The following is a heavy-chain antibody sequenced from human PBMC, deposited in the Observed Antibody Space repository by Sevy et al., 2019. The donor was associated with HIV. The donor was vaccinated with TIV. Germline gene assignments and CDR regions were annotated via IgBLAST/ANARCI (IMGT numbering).Heavy chain of an antibody. Sequence: SETLSLTCTVSGGSISSYYWSWIRQPPGRRLEWIGSIFYTGTTNYNPSLKSLVTISVDTSKSQVSLKVTSVTAADTAVYFCARDGSGLIFDYWGQGTLVTVSS. CDR2: IFYTGTT. J-gene: IGHJ4*02. V-gene: IGHV4-59*01. D-gene: IGHD6-19*01. CDR1: GGSISSYY. CDR3: ARDGSGLIFDY.